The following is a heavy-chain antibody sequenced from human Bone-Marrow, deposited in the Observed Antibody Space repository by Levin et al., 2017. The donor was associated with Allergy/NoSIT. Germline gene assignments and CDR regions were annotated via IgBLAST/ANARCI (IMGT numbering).Heavy chain of an antibody. J-gene: IGHJ5*02. CDR1: GYTFTSYN. Sequence: GESLKISCQTSGYTFTSYNVYWVRQAPGQGLEYMGYINPNSGHTGFAQKFQGRLTMTRNSSITTAYMELSGLRSEDTAIYYCARGDCYSGSCYGPDWFDPWGQGTQVTVSS. D-gene: IGHD3-22*01. V-gene: IGHV1-8*01. CDR2: INPNSGHT. CDR3: ARGDCYSGSCYGPDWFDP.